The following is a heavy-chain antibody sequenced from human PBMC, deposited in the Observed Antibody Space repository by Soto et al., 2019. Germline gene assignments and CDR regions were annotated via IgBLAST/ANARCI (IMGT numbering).Heavy chain of an antibody. CDR1: GFTFSSYS. J-gene: IGHJ4*02. Sequence: EVQLVESGGGLVKPGGSLRLSCAASGFTFSSYSMNWVRQAPGKGLEWVSSISSSSSYIYYADSVKGRFTISRDNAKNSLYLHMTSLRAEDTAVYYCAGEGIAARGGDYWGQGTLVTVSS. D-gene: IGHD6-6*01. CDR3: AGEGIAARGGDY. V-gene: IGHV3-21*01. CDR2: ISSSSSYI.